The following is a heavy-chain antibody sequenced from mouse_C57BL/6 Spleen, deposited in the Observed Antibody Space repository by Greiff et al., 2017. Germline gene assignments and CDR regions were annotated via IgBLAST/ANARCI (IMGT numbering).Heavy chain of an antibody. CDR2: IDPSDNYT. J-gene: IGHJ4*01. CDR3: ARWWLIPDAMDY. D-gene: IGHD1-1*02. CDR1: GYTSTSYW. Sequence: QVQLQQPGAELVKPGASVTLSCKASGYTSTSYWMQWVKQRPGQGLEWIGEIDPSDNYTNYNQKFKGQATFTVDTSYSTAYMQLSSLTSEDSAVYYCARWWLIPDAMDYWGQGTSVTVSS. V-gene: IGHV1-50*01.